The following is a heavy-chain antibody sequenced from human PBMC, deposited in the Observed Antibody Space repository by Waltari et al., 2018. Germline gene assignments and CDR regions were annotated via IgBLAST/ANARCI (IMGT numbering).Heavy chain of an antibody. CDR1: GVPISSFY. Sequence: QVLLQESGPRLVKPSETLSLICTVSGVPISSFYWSWVRQSPVMGLEWIGYASHSGGSNFNPSLKSRVTISVDTSKNQFSLKLNSVTVADTAVYFCARDRGWGITDYWGQGILVTVSS. CDR2: ASHSGGS. J-gene: IGHJ4*02. D-gene: IGHD7-27*01. V-gene: IGHV4-59*01. CDR3: ARDRGWGITDY.